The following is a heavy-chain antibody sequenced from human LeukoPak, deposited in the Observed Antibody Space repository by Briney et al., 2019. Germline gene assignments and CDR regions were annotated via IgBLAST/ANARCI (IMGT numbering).Heavy chain of an antibody. V-gene: IGHV3-30*03. D-gene: IGHD5-18*01. Sequence: PERSLRLSCAASGFIFSSYGMHWVRQAPGRGLEWVAVISYDGRNKYYGDSVKGRFTISRDNSKNTLYLQMNSLRAEDTAVYYCARDLPAWIQLWSESAIGGLDYWGQGTLVTVSS. J-gene: IGHJ4*02. CDR2: ISYDGRNK. CDR3: ARDLPAWIQLWSESAIGGLDY. CDR1: GFIFSSYG.